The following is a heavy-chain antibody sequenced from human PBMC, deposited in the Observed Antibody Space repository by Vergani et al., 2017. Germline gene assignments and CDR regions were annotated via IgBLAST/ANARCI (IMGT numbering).Heavy chain of an antibody. D-gene: IGHD3-9*01. J-gene: IGHJ4*02. V-gene: IGHV4-39*01. CDR3: ARTESFILRYFHWAL. CDR1: GGSITSSSYY. Sequence: QVQLQESGPGLVKPSETLSLTCTVSGGSITSSSYYWGWIRQPPGKGLEWIGNIYHSGGAYYNPSLKGRVTISVDTSKNQFSLEVTSVTAADTAIYFCARTESFILRYFHWALWGQGTVVTVSS. CDR2: IYHSGGA.